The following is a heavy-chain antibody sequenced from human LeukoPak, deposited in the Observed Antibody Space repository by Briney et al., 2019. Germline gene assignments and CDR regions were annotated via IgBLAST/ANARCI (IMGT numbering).Heavy chain of an antibody. CDR2: ISSSSSTI. Sequence: PGGSLRLSCAASGFTFSSYSMNWVRQAPGKGLEWVSYISSSSSTIYYADSVKGRFTISRDNAKNSLYLQMNSPRAEDTAVYYCARSRRYCSRTSCHHDAFDIWGQGTMVTVSS. CDR1: GFTFSSYS. CDR3: ARSRRYCSRTSCHHDAFDI. V-gene: IGHV3-48*01. D-gene: IGHD2-2*01. J-gene: IGHJ3*02.